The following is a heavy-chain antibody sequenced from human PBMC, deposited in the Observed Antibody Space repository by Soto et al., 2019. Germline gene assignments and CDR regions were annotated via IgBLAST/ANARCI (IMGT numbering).Heavy chain of an antibody. CDR1: AFNFSSYE. CDR3: AIDRSGSYLGVDY. CDR2: ISTSCSAI. Sequence: GCLRLSCAASAFNFSSYEMNWVRQAPGKGLEWVSYISTSCSAIFYADSVKGRFTISRDNAKSSLYLQMNSLRAEDTAVYYCAIDRSGSYLGVDYWGQGTLVTVSS. D-gene: IGHD1-26*01. V-gene: IGHV3-48*03. J-gene: IGHJ4*02.